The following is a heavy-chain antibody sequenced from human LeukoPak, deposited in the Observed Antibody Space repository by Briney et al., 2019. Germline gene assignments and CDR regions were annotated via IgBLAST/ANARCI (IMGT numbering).Heavy chain of an antibody. Sequence: PSETLSLTCTGSGGSISSYYWSWIRQPPGKGLEWIGYIYYSGSTNYNPSLKSRVTISVDTSKNQFSLKLSSVTAADTAVYYCARASWGAIDYWGQGTLVTVSS. CDR1: GGSISSYY. D-gene: IGHD3-16*01. CDR3: ARASWGAIDY. CDR2: IYYSGST. J-gene: IGHJ4*02. V-gene: IGHV4-59*01.